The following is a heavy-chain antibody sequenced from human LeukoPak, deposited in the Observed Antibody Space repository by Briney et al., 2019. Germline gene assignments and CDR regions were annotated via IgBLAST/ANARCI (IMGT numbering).Heavy chain of an antibody. CDR2: ISYDGSNK. V-gene: IGHV3-30*18. CDR3: AKDYCSSTSCPNY. D-gene: IGHD2-2*01. CDR1: GFTFSSYG. Sequence: RSLSLSFAASGFTFSSYGMHWVRPAPGKGLEWVAVISYDGSNKYYSDSVKGRFTISRDNSKNTLYLQMNSLRAEDTAVYYCAKDYCSSTSCPNYWGQGTLVTVSS. J-gene: IGHJ4*02.